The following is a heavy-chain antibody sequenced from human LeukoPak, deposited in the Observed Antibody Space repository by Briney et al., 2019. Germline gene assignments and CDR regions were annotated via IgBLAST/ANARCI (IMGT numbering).Heavy chain of an antibody. CDR3: ARGPGYCSGGSCYKDFDY. V-gene: IGHV3-74*01. Sequence: GGSLRLSCAASGFTFSSYWMHWVRQAPGKGLVWVSRINSDGSSTSCADSVKGRFTISRDNAKNTLYLQMNSLRAEDTAVYYCARGPGYCSGGSCYKDFDYWGQGTLVTVSS. D-gene: IGHD2-15*01. CDR2: INSDGSST. J-gene: IGHJ4*02. CDR1: GFTFSSYW.